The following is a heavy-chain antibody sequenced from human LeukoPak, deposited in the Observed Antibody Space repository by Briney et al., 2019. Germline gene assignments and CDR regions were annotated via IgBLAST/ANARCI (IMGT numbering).Heavy chain of an antibody. CDR2: TYYRPKLYN. J-gene: IGHJ4*02. D-gene: IGHD3-22*01. Sequence: SQTLSLTCALSGDSLSINSAAWDWVRQSPSRGLEWLGRTYYRPKLYNDYAGSVKSRTTITPDTSKNQFSLQLDSVTPEDTAVYYCARSGAKYYYDLYYFEYWGQGNLVTVSS. CDR3: ARSGAKYYYDLYYFEY. V-gene: IGHV6-1*01. CDR1: GDSLSINSAA.